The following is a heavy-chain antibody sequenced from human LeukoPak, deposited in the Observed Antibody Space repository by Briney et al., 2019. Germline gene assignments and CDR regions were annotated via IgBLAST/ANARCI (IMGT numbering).Heavy chain of an antibody. CDR2: IYYSAST. J-gene: IGHJ5*02. CDR3: ARGGGVRTGSGWRPGNWFDP. Sequence: SETLSLTCTVSGGSISSSSYSWGWIRQPPGKGLEWIGGIYYSASTHYNPSLKSRVTISVDTSKNQFSLKLSSVTAADTAVYYCARGGGVRTGSGWRPGNWFDPWGQGTLVIVSS. V-gene: IGHV4-39*07. CDR1: GGSISSSSYS. D-gene: IGHD6-19*01.